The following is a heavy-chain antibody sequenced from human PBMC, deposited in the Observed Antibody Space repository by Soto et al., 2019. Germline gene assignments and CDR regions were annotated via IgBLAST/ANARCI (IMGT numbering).Heavy chain of an antibody. D-gene: IGHD7-27*01. V-gene: IGHV4-61*01. Sequence: QVQLQESGPGLVKPSETLSLTCTVSGGSVSSGSYYWSWIRQPPGKGLEWIGYIYYSGSTNYNPSLKIRVTIEVDPPKNEFTLELSSVHAADTAVYYCARDGGNRGTPWGQGTLVAVSS. CDR3: ARDGGNRGTP. J-gene: IGHJ5*02. CDR1: GGSVSSGSYY. CDR2: IYYSGST.